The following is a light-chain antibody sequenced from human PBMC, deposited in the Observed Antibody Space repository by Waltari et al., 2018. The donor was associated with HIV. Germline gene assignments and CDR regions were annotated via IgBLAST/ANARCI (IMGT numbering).Light chain of an antibody. Sequence: QSALTQPASVSGSPGQSITISCTGTSSDVGGYNYVSWDQQHPGEAPKLMIYEVSNRSSGVSNRFSGAKSGNTASLTIAGLQAEDEADYYCSSYTSSSRVFGGGTKLTVL. CDR1: SSDVGGYNY. CDR2: EVS. CDR3: SSYTSSSRV. J-gene: IGLJ3*02. V-gene: IGLV2-14*01.